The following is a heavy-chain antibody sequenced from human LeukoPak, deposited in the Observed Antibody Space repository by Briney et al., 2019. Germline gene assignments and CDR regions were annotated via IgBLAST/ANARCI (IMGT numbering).Heavy chain of an antibody. CDR1: GFTFSSYS. V-gene: IGHV3-21*04. J-gene: IGHJ4*02. Sequence: PGGSLRLSCAASGFTFSSYSMNWVRQAPGKGLEWVSSISSSSSYIYYADSVKGRFTISRDNAKNTLYLQMNSLRAEDTAVYYCAKDGDSSWYGHPYYFDYWGQGTLVTVSS. D-gene: IGHD6-13*01. CDR3: AKDGDSSWYGHPYYFDY. CDR2: ISSSSSYI.